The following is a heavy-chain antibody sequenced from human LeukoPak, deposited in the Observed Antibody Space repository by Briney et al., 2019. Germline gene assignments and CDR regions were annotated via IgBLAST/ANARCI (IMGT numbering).Heavy chain of an antibody. CDR1: GGSFSGYY. Sequence: SETLSLTCAVYGGSFSGYYWSWIRQPPGKGLEWIGEINHSGSTNYNPSLKSRVTISVDTSKNQFSLKLSSVTAADTAVYYCAAGYASSYYFDSWGQGTLVTVSS. D-gene: IGHD2-2*01. V-gene: IGHV4-34*01. CDR2: INHSGST. CDR3: AAGYASSYYFDS. J-gene: IGHJ4*02.